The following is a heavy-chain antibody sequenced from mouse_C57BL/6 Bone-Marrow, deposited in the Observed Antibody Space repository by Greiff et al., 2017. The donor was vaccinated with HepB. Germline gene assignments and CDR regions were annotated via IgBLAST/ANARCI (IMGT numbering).Heavy chain of an antibody. Sequence: EVQLQQSGPELVKPGASVKIPCKASGYTFTDYNMDWVKQSHGKSLEWIGDINPNNGGTIYNQKFKGKATLTVDKSSSTAYMELRSLTSEDTAVYYCARRGQDYGLAYWGQGTLVTVSA. CDR1: GYTFTDYN. D-gene: IGHD1-1*01. J-gene: IGHJ3*01. V-gene: IGHV1-18*01. CDR2: INPNNGGT. CDR3: ARRGQDYGLAY.